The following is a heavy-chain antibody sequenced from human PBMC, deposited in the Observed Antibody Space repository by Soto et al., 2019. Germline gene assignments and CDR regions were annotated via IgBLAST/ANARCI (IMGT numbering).Heavy chain of an antibody. J-gene: IGHJ6*02. D-gene: IGHD3-3*01. CDR3: AKGPTIFGAVIGFDYYYGMYV. V-gene: IGHV3-23*01. CDR2: ISGSGAGT. CDR1: GFTFSSSA. Sequence: GGSLRLSCTASGFTFSSSAMSWVRQAPGRGLEWVSGISGSGAGTYYADSVKGRFTISRDNSKNTLYLQMSGLRAEDTAVYYCAKGPTIFGAVIGFDYYYGMYVWGQGTPVTVSS.